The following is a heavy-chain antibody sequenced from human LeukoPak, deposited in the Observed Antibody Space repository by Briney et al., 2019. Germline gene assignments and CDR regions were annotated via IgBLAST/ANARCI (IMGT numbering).Heavy chain of an antibody. J-gene: IGHJ4*02. D-gene: IGHD6-13*01. CDR2: LSYAGSKK. CDR3: ARGGQRLVQSFHY. V-gene: IGHV3-30*04. CDR1: GFSFNNYA. Sequence: GGSLRLSCAASGFSFNNYAMHWVRQVPGKGLEWVAVLSYAGSKKFYADSVKGRFTISRDSSRNTLYLQMNSLRAEDTAVYYCARGGQRLVQSFHYWGQGTLVTVSS.